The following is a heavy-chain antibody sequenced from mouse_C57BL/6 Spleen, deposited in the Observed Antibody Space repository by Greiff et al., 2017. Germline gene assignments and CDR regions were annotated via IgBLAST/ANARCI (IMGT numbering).Heavy chain of an antibody. CDR2: IDPETGGT. CDR1: GYTFTDYE. D-gene: IGHD3-2*02. CDR3: TRGSGYAYFDY. Sequence: QVQLQQSGAELVRPGASVTLSCKASGYTFTDYEMHWVKQTPVHGLEWIGAIDPETGGTAYNQKFKGKTILTADKSSSTAYMELRSLTSEDSAVYYCTRGSGYAYFDYWGQGTTLTVSS. V-gene: IGHV1-15*01. J-gene: IGHJ2*01.